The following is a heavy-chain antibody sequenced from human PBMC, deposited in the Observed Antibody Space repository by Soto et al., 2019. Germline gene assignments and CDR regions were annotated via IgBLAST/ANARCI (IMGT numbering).Heavy chain of an antibody. CDR2: IWYDGTKG. Sequence: QVQLVESGGGVVQPGLSLRLSCEASGFTFSSYGMHWVRQAPGKGLEWVAAIWYDGTKGFYADAVKGRFTISRDNSKNTLYLQMMSLGAEDTSVYYCARDYSSTGYGLNYWGQGTLVTVSS. CDR1: GFTFSSYG. V-gene: IGHV3-33*01. J-gene: IGHJ4*02. CDR3: ARDYSSTGYGLNY. D-gene: IGHD6-25*01.